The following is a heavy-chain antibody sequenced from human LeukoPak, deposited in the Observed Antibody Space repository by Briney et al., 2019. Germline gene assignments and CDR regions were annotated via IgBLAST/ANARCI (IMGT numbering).Heavy chain of an antibody. CDR2: MNPNSGNT. CDR3: ARSGVNYYYMDV. CDR1: GYTFTSYD. D-gene: IGHD3-3*01. V-gene: IGHV1-8*03. Sequence: ASVKVSCKASGYTFTSYDINWVRQATGQGLEWMGWMNPNSGNTGYAQKFQGRVTITRNTSISTAYMELSSLRSEDTAVYYCARSGVNYYYMDVWGKGTTVTVSS. J-gene: IGHJ6*03.